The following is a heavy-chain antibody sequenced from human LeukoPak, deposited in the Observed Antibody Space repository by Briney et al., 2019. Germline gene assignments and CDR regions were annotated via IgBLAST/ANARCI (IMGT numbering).Heavy chain of an antibody. CDR2: INHSGST. V-gene: IGHV4-34*01. Sequence: SETLSLTCAVYGGSFSGYYWSWVRQPPGKGLEWIGEINHSGSTNYNPSLKSRVTISVDTSKNQFSLKLSSVTAADTAVYYCASKTGSFWGQGTLVTVSS. CDR3: ASKTGSF. J-gene: IGHJ4*02. CDR1: GGSFSGYY. D-gene: IGHD1-26*01.